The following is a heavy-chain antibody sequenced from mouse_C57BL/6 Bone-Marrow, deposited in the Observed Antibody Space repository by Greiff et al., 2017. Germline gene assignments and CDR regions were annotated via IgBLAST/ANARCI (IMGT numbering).Heavy chain of an antibody. CDR3: ARLRRYQIGNYFDD. J-gene: IGHJ2*01. D-gene: IGHD1-1*01. CDR2: IYPGDGDT. V-gene: IGHV1-82*01. Sequence: QVQLQQSGPELVKPGASVKISCKASGYAFSSSWMNWVKQRTGKGLEWLGRIYPGDGDTNYTWKFKGKVTLTADKSSSTAYMQLSSLTSEDSAVYFCARLRRYQIGNYFDDWGQGTTLTVSS. CDR1: GYAFSSSW.